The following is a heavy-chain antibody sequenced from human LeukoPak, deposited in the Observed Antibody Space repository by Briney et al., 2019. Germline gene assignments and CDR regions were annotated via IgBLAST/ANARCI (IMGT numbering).Heavy chain of an antibody. J-gene: IGHJ4*02. V-gene: IGHV1-69*01. D-gene: IGHD2-2*02. CDR3: ARAPGYCSSTSCYSDY. Sequence: SVKVSCKASGGTFSSYAISWVRQAPGQGLEWMGGIIPIFGTENYAQKFQGRVTITADESTSTAYMELSSLRSEDTAVYYCARAPGYCSSTSCYSDYWGQGTLVTVSS. CDR1: GGTFSSYA. CDR2: IIPIFGTE.